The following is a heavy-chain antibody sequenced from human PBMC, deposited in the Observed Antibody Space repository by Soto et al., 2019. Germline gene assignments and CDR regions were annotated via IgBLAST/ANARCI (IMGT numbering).Heavy chain of an antibody. D-gene: IGHD3-22*01. CDR3: ARHDAVAYYYDSSGRRFDP. Sequence: SETLSLTCAVSGGPISSGGYSWSWIRQPPGKGLEWIGYVYHCGSTYYNPSLKSRVTISVDTSKYQFSLKLSSVTAADTAVYYCARHDAVAYYYDSSGRRFDPWGQGTLVTVSS. CDR1: GGPISSGGYS. CDR2: VYHCGST. V-gene: IGHV4-30-2*03. J-gene: IGHJ5*02.